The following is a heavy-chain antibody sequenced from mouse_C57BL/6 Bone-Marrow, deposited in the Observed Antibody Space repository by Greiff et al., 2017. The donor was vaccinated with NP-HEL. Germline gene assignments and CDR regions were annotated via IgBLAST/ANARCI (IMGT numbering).Heavy chain of an antibody. CDR1: GYTFTSYW. CDR3: ARWGLRLLFDY. CDR2: IDPSDSYT. J-gene: IGHJ2*01. Sequence: VKLQQPGAELVMPGASVKLSCKASGYTFTSYWMHWVKQRPGQGLEWIGEIDPSDSYTNYNQKFKGKSTLTVDKSSSTAYMQLSSLTSEDSAVYYCARWGLRLLFDYWGQGTTLTVSS. D-gene: IGHD3-2*02. V-gene: IGHV1-69*01.